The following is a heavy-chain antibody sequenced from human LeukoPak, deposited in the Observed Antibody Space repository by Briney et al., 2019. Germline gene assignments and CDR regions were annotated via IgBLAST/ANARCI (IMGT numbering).Heavy chain of an antibody. Sequence: LGGSLRLSCAASGFTFNNAWMSWVRQAPGKGLEWVGRIKSKADGGTTDYAAPVNGRFAISRDDSKNTLYLQMNSLKTEDTAVYYCSTEYYFDSSGYSLPYYFDYWGPGTLVTVSS. D-gene: IGHD3-22*01. CDR3: STEYYFDSSGYSLPYYFDY. CDR1: GFTFNNAW. J-gene: IGHJ4*02. V-gene: IGHV3-15*01. CDR2: IKSKADGGTT.